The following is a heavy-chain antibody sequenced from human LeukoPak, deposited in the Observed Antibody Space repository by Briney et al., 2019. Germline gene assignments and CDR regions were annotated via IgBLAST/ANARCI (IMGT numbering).Heavy chain of an antibody. J-gene: IGHJ4*02. Sequence: SETLSLTCTVSGGSISSHYWSWIRQPAGKGLEWIGRIYTSGSTDYNPSLKSRVTMSVDTSKNQFSLKLSSVTAADTAVYYCARISLGYYDSSGYWSRLYYFDYWGQGTLVTVSS. CDR1: GGSISSHY. D-gene: IGHD3-22*01. CDR3: ARISLGYYDSSGYWSRLYYFDY. V-gene: IGHV4-4*07. CDR2: IYTSGST.